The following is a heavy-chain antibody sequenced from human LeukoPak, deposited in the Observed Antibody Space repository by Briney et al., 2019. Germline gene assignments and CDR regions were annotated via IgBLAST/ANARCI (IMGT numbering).Heavy chain of an antibody. V-gene: IGHV4-34*01. CDR2: INHSGST. CDR3: ARFRLPDCSGGSCQKGYYYYMDV. J-gene: IGHJ6*03. CDR1: GGSFSGYY. D-gene: IGHD2-15*01. Sequence: PSETLSLTCAVYGGSFSGYYWSWIRQPPGKGLEWIGEINHSGSTNYNPSLKSRVTISVDTSKNQFSLKLSSVTAADTTVYYCARFRLPDCSGGSCQKGYYYYMDVWGKGTTVTVSS.